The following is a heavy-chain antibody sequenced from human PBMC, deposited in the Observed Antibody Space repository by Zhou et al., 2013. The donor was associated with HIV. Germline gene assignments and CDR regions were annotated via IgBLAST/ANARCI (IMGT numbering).Heavy chain of an antibody. CDR3: AKDGGTDWTDSGSDY. CDR2: TSSNSEET. J-gene: IGHJ4*02. V-gene: IGHV1-18*01. D-gene: IGHD1-1*01. Sequence: QVQLLQSGGEVKKPGDSVKVSCKASGYIFNNYTISWVRQAPGQGLEWMGWISGVRQTPGQGLEWLGWTSSNSEETNHAQKFHDRLTMTIDSSTSTAYMELRGLTFDDTAIYYCAKDGGTDWTDSGSDYWGQGTLVTVSS. CDR1: GYIFNNYTISWVRQAPGQGLEWMGW.